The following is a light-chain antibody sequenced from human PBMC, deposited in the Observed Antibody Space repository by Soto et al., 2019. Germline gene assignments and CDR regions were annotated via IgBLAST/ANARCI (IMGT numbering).Light chain of an antibody. CDR2: GNK. CDR1: SSNIGAGSD. J-gene: IGLJ2*01. CDR3: QSYDNNLRGVL. Sequence: QSVLTQPPSVSGAPGQIVTISCTGSSSNIGAGSDVHWYQQSPGRVPKLLVYGNKHRPSGVPDRFSASKSGTSASLAITGLQADDEADYYCQSYDNNLRGVLFGGGTKLPS. V-gene: IGLV1-40*01.